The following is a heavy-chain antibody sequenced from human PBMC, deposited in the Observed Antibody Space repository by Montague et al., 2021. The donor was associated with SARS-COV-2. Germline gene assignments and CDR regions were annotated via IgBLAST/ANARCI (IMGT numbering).Heavy chain of an antibody. CDR2: IYYTGST. D-gene: IGHD3-9*01. Sequence: SETLSLTCTVSGGSLTNYYWSWIRQPPGKGLEWIGYIYYTGSTTYNPSLESRVTMSVDTSKNQFSLKLTSVTAADTAVYYCAREYYDFFTGYYGFDSWGQGTLVTVSS. V-gene: IGHV4-59*01. J-gene: IGHJ4*02. CDR3: AREYYDFFTGYYGFDS. CDR1: GGSLTNYY.